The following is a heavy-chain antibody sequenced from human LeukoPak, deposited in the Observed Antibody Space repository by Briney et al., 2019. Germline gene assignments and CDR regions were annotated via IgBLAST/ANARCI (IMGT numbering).Heavy chain of an antibody. CDR1: GYSINSGYY. CDR2: TYHSGYT. D-gene: IGHD6-19*01. V-gene: IGHV4-38-2*01. J-gene: IGHJ5*02. Sequence: SETLSLTCAVSGYSINSGYYWGWIRPPPGKGLEWIGITYHSGYTYYNPSLKSRVTISVDTSENHFSLKLSSVTAADTAVYYCARNKTVAGPDSWFDPWGQGTLVSVSS. CDR3: ARNKTVAGPDSWFDP.